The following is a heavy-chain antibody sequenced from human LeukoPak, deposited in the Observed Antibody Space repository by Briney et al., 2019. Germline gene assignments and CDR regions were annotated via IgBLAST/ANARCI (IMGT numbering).Heavy chain of an antibody. Sequence: GGSRRLSLAASGFTFSNNYMTWVRQAPGKGRGWVSVIYSGGSTYYADSVKGRFTISRDNSKNTLYLQMNSLRAEDTAVYYCARDQRSSGWYPLWGRGTLVTVSS. J-gene: IGHJ2*01. CDR2: IYSGGST. CDR3: ARDQRSSGWYPL. V-gene: IGHV3-53*01. D-gene: IGHD6-19*01. CDR1: GFTFSNNY.